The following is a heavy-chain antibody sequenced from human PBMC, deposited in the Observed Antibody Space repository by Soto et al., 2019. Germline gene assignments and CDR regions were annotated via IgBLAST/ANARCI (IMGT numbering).Heavy chain of an antibody. D-gene: IGHD3-3*01. CDR1: GFTFSDYY. Sequence: GGSLRLSCAASGFTFSDYYMSWIRQAPGKGLEWVSYISSSSSYTNYADSVKGRFTISRDNAKNTLYLQMNSLRAEDTAVYYCAKDRGYDFWSGYYPRSVLDYWGQGTLVTSPQ. CDR3: AKDRGYDFWSGYYPRSVLDY. CDR2: ISSSSSYT. J-gene: IGHJ4*02. V-gene: IGHV3-11*05.